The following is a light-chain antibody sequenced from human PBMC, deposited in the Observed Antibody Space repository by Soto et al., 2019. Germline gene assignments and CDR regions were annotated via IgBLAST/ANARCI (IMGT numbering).Light chain of an antibody. V-gene: IGLV1-40*01. J-gene: IGLJ1*01. CDR2: SNT. Sequence: QSVLTQPPSVSGSPGQRVTISRTGSSSNIGAYYDVHWYQQVPGTAPKLLIFSNTNRPSGVPDRFSGSKSGTSASLAITGLQAEDDADYYCQSYDTSLRDVFGTGTKVTVL. CDR1: SSNIGAYYD. CDR3: QSYDTSLRDV.